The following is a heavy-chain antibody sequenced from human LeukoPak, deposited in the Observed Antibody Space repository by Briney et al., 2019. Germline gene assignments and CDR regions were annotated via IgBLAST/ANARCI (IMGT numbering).Heavy chain of an antibody. CDR2: IIPFFGTA. D-gene: IGHD3-22*01. Sequence: GASVKVSCKASGGTFSSYAISWVRQAPGQGLEWMGGIIPFFGTANYAQKFQGRVTITADKSTSTAYMELSSLRSEDTAVYFCARTYYYDSSGYYSQKYYYYYYMDVWGKGTTVTVSS. CDR1: GGTFSSYA. J-gene: IGHJ6*03. CDR3: ARTYYYDSSGYYSQKYYYYYYMDV. V-gene: IGHV1-69*06.